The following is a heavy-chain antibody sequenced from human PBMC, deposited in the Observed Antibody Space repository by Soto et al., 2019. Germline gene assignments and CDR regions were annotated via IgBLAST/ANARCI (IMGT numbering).Heavy chain of an antibody. D-gene: IGHD3-10*01. J-gene: IGHJ6*02. CDR1: GFTFSSYA. Sequence: DVQLLESGGHLVQPGGSLRLSCAASGFTFSSYAMSWVRQAPGKGLEWVSSVSAGGDMTYYSDSVKGRFTISRDNSNNALFLQMNGLRIEDTALYYCARGDRGGSGSPASYYCSGLDVWGQGTTVTVS. V-gene: IGHV3-23*01. CDR2: VSAGGDMT. CDR3: ARGDRGGSGSPASYYCSGLDV.